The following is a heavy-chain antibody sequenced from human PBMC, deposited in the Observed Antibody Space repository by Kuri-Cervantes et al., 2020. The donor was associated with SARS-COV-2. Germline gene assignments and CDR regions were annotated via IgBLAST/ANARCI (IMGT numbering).Heavy chain of an antibody. Sequence: GGSLRLSCAASGFTFSSYWMSWVRQAPGKGLEWVANIKQDGSEKYYVDSVKGRFTISRDNAKKSLYVQMNSLRAVDTAVYYCARVKQWLERTAFDIWGQGTMVTVSS. CDR1: GFTFSSYW. J-gene: IGHJ3*02. D-gene: IGHD6-19*01. CDR3: ARVKQWLERTAFDI. CDR2: IKQDGSEK. V-gene: IGHV3-7*01.